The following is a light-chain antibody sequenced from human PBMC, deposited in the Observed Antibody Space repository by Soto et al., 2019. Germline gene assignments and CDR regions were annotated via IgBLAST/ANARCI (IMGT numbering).Light chain of an antibody. Sequence: PIPYSPYSVSAAVGDSVTITCRASQVISSWICCDPQNPGEAPELLISPASSLHSRVPSGCGGSRSGTDFTLTMISLQPEDFATCYWQQADSSPHTFGQGTRLEI. CDR1: QVISSW. V-gene: IGKV1-12*01. CDR2: PAS. CDR3: QQADSSPHT. J-gene: IGKJ5*01.